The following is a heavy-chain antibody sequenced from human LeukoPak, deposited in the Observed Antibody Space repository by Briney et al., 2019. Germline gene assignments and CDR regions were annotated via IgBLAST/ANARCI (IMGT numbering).Heavy chain of an antibody. J-gene: IGHJ4*02. CDR1: GFTFSSYS. Sequence: PGGSLRLSCAASGFTFSSYSMNRVRQAPGKGLEWVSYISSSSSTIYYADSVKGRFTISRDNAKNSLYLQMNSLRAEDTAVYYCARDGPVDYWGQGTLVTVSS. CDR3: ARDGPVDY. V-gene: IGHV3-48*04. CDR2: ISSSSSTI.